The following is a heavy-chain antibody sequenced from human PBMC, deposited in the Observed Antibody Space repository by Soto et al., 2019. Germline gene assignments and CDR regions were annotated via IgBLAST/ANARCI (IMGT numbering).Heavy chain of an antibody. CDR2: IWYDGSYK. Sequence: QVQLVESGGGVVQPGRSLRLSCVASGFTFSHYGMNWVRQAPGKGLEWVAVIWYDGSYKYYADSVKGRFTISRDNSKNTLYLQMNSLRAEDTAVYYCVRWAGSSSSVRFDPWGQGTLVTVSS. V-gene: IGHV3-33*01. D-gene: IGHD6-13*01. CDR1: GFTFSHYG. J-gene: IGHJ5*02. CDR3: VRWAGSSSSVRFDP.